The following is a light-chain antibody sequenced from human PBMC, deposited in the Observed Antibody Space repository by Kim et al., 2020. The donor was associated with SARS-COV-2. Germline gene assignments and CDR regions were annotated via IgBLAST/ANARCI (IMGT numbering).Light chain of an antibody. J-gene: IGLJ3*02. CDR2: YDS. CDR1: NIGHYS. V-gene: IGLV3-21*04. Sequence: PGDKARITCGGDNIGHYSVHWYQQRSGQAPVVGLYYDSARPSGTPERFSGSSSGNIATLTISRVEAVDEADYYCLVWHSNSNHVVFGGGTQLTVL. CDR3: LVWHSNSNHVV.